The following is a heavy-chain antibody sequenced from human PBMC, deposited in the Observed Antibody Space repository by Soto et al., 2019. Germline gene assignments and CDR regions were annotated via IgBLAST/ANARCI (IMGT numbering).Heavy chain of an antibody. V-gene: IGHV4-39*01. J-gene: IGHJ5*02. CDR2: IYYSGST. Sequence: QLQLQESGPGLVKPSETLSLTCTVSGGSISSSSYYWGWIRQPPGKGLEWIGSIYYSGSTYYNPSLKSRVTISVDTSKNQLSLTLISVTAADTAVYYCARHETTAYYWPWFDPWGQGTLVTVSS. CDR3: ARHETTAYYWPWFDP. D-gene: IGHD3-9*01. CDR1: GGSISSSSYY.